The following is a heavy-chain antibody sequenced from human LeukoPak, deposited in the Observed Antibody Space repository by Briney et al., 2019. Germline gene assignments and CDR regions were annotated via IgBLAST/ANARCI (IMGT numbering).Heavy chain of an antibody. V-gene: IGHV3-21*01. D-gene: IGHD3-10*01. CDR1: GFTFSSYS. CDR2: ISSSSSYI. CDR3: ARGEPMVRGVPGMDY. J-gene: IGHJ4*02. Sequence: GGSLRLSCAASGFTFSSYSMNWVRQAPGKGLGWVSSISSSSSYIYYADSVKGRFTISRDNAKNSLYLQMNSLRAEDTAVYYCARGEPMVRGVPGMDYWGQGTLVTVSS.